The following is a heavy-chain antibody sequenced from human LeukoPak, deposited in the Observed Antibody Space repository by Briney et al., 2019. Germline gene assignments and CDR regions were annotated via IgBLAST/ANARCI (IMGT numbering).Heavy chain of an antibody. CDR2: IYPGDSQT. J-gene: IGHJ1*01. D-gene: IGHD3-10*01. CDR3: AKIWFGELAGIQH. V-gene: IGHV5-51*01. CDR1: GYNFYTYW. Sequence: GESLKISCKGSGYNFYTYWIGWVRQMPGKGLEWMGIIYPGDSQTRYSPSFQGQFTISADKYISTAYLQWNSLKASDTAMYYCAKIWFGELAGIQHWGQGTLVTVSS.